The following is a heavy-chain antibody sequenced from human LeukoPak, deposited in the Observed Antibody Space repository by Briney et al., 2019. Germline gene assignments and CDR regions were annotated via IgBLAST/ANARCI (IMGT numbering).Heavy chain of an antibody. CDR3: ARGYYYDY. CDR2: ISYDGSNK. Sequence: GGSLRLSCAASGFTFSSYAMHWVRQAPGKGLEWVAVISYDGSNKYYADSVKGRFTISRDNSKNTLYLQMNSLRSEDTAVYYCARGYYYDYWGQGTLVTVSS. D-gene: IGHD3-22*01. CDR1: GFTFSSYA. V-gene: IGHV3-30-3*01. J-gene: IGHJ4*02.